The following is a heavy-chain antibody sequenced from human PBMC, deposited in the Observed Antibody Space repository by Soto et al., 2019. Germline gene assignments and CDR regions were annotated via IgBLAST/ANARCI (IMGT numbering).Heavy chain of an antibody. CDR2: IIPIFGTA. Sequence: QVQLVQSGAEVKKPGSSVKVSCKASVGTFSSYAISWVRQAPGQGLEWVGGIIPIFGTANYAQKFQGRVTITADESTSTAYMELSSLRSEDTAVYYCARVSRIAAAGAEYFQHWGQGTLVTVSS. J-gene: IGHJ1*01. D-gene: IGHD6-13*01. V-gene: IGHV1-69*12. CDR3: ARVSRIAAAGAEYFQH. CDR1: VGTFSSYA.